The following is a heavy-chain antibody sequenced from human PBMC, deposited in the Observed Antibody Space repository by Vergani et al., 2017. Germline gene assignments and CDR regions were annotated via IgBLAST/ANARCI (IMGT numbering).Heavy chain of an antibody. CDR2: ISSSSSYI. D-gene: IGHD1-26*01. J-gene: IGHJ4*02. Sequence: EVQLVESGGGLVKPGGSLRLSCAASGFTFSSYSMNWVRQAPGKGLEWVSSISSSSSYIYYADSVKGRFTISGDNAKNSLYLQINSLRAEDTAVYYCASRPSGSYFWYYFDDWGQGTLVTVSS. CDR3: ASRPSGSYFWYYFDD. CDR1: GFTFSSYS. V-gene: IGHV3-21*01.